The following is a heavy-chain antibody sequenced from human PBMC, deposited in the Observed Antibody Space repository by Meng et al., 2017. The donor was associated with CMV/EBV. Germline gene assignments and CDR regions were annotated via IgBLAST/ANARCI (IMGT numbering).Heavy chain of an antibody. CDR2: IYTSGST. CDR3: ASVQGLGVS. J-gene: IGHJ4*02. V-gene: IGHV4-61*02. Sequence: QVLLQESGPGLVKPSQTLSLTCTVSGGSISSGSYYWSWIRQPAGKGLEWIGRIYTSGSTNYNPSLKSRVTISVDTSKNQFSLKLSSVTAADTAVYYCASVQGLGVSWGQGTLVTVSS. CDR1: GGSISSGSYY. D-gene: IGHD3-10*01.